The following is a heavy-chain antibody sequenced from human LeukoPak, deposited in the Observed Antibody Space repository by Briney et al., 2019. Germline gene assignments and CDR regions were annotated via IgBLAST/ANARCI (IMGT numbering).Heavy chain of an antibody. D-gene: IGHD5-24*01. CDR3: ARARGATIFQSAFDI. CDR1: GGSISSYY. CDR2: IYYSGST. V-gene: IGHV4-59*01. Sequence: SETLSLTCTVSGGSISSYYWSWIRQPPGKGLEWIGYIYYSGSTNYNPSLKSRVTVSVDTSKNQFSLKLTSVTAADTAVYYCARARGATIFQSAFDIWGQGTMVTVSS. J-gene: IGHJ3*02.